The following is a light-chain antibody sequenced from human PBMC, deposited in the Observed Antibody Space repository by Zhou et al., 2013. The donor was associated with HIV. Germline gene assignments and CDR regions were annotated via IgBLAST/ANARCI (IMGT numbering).Light chain of an antibody. CDR3: QKYNSAPRT. CDR2: AAS. J-gene: IGKJ1*01. CDR1: QGISSY. Sequence: DIQLTQSPSFLSASVGDRVTITCRASQGISSYLAWYQQKPGKAPKLLIYAASTLQSGVPSRFSGSGSGTEFTLTISSLQPEDVATYYCQKYNSAPRTFGQGTEGGN. V-gene: IGKV1-9*01.